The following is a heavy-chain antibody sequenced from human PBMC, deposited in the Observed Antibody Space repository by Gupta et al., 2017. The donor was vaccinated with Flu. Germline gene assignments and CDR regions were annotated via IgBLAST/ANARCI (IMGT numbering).Heavy chain of an antibody. Sequence: EMQLVESGGGLVQPGGSLRLSCAASGSTFSSSYLQWVRQAPGKGLVWVSRINPDGSSTTYAESVKGRFTISRDNAKNTLYLQMNSLGDDDTAVYYCATVTSGCWGQGTLVTVSS. V-gene: IGHV3-74*03. CDR3: ATVTSGC. J-gene: IGHJ4*02. CDR2: INPDGSST. CDR1: GSTFSSSY. D-gene: IGHD4-17*01.